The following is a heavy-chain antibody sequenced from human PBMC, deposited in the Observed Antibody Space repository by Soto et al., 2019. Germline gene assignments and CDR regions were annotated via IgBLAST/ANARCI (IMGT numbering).Heavy chain of an antibody. Sequence: ASVKVSCKASGYTFTSFDIHWVRQATGQGLEWMGWMNPNSGTTNYAPKLQDRVTMTRNTSISTAYMEVSSLRSEDTAVYYCARPYYSGWFLFTSWGQGTLVTVSS. CDR1: GYTFTSFD. V-gene: IGHV1-8*01. CDR3: ARPYYSGWFLFTS. D-gene: IGHD6-19*01. J-gene: IGHJ5*02. CDR2: MNPNSGTT.